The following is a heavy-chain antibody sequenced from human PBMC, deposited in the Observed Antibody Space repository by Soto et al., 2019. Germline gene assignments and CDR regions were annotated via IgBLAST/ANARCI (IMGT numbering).Heavy chain of an antibody. Sequence: PSETLSLTCAVSGGSISSGSYYWSWIRQPPGKGLEWIGYIYYSGSTNYNPSLKSRVTISVDTSKNQFSLKLSSVTAADTAVYYCARVGWEDDSSGSFDYWGQGTLVTVSS. D-gene: IGHD3-22*01. J-gene: IGHJ4*02. CDR3: ARVGWEDDSSGSFDY. V-gene: IGHV4-61*01. CDR2: IYYSGST. CDR1: GGSISSGSYY.